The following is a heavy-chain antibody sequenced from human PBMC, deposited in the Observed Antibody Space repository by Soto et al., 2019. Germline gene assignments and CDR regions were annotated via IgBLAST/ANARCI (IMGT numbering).Heavy chain of an antibody. V-gene: IGHV3-23*01. CDR2: ISGSGGST. D-gene: IGHD4-17*01. CDR1: GFTFSSYA. J-gene: IGHJ2*01. Sequence: EVQLLESGGGLVQPGGSLRLSCVASGFTFSSYAMSWVRQAPGKGLEWVSAISGSGGSTYYADSVKGRFTISRDNSKNTLYLQMNSLRAEDTAVYYCAKAPDYGDYGNWYFDLWGRGTLVTVSS. CDR3: AKAPDYGDYGNWYFDL.